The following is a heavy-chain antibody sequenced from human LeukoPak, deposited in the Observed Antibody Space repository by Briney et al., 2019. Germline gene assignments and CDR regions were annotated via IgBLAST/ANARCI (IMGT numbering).Heavy chain of an antibody. CDR3: ARDLSGDIVVVPAPTGFDP. D-gene: IGHD2-2*01. CDR1: GGTFSSYA. CDR2: IIPIFGRA. J-gene: IGHJ5*02. V-gene: IGHV1-69*13. Sequence: SVKVSCKASGGTFSSYAISWVRQAPGQGLEWMGGIIPIFGRANYAQKFQGRVTITADESTSTAYMELSSLRSEDTAVYYCARDLSGDIVVVPAPTGFDPWGQGTLVTVSS.